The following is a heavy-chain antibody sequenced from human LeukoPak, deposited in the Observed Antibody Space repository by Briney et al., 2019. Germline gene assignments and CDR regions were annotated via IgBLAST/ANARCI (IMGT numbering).Heavy chain of an antibody. CDR2: INREGSEK. V-gene: IGHV3-7*03. CDR1: GFTLSRYW. D-gene: IGHD1-26*01. Sequence: GGSLRLSCEASGFTLSRYWMTWVRQAPGEGLEWVANINREGSEKKYVDCVKGRFTISKANSRNTLYLPMNSLRAEDTAVYYCAKDYEPLVGVHRWGDWFDPWGQGTLVTVSS. CDR3: AKDYEPLVGVHRWGDWFDP. J-gene: IGHJ5*02.